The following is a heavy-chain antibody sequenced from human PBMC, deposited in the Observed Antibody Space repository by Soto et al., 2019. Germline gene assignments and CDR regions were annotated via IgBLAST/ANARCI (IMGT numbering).Heavy chain of an antibody. CDR2: ISSSSSYI. J-gene: IGHJ4*02. Sequence: GGSLRLSCAASGFTFSSYSMNWVRQAPGKGLEWVSSISSSSSYIYYADSVKGRFTISRDNAKNSLYLQMNSLRAEDTAVYYCARAPGLVATIRSFDYWGQGTLVTVSS. D-gene: IGHD5-12*01. CDR1: GFTFSSYS. V-gene: IGHV3-21*01. CDR3: ARAPGLVATIRSFDY.